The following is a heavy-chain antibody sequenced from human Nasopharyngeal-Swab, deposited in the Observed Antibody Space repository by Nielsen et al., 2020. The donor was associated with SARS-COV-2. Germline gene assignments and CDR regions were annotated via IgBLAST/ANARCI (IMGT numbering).Heavy chain of an antibody. CDR2: ISSSSSYI. D-gene: IGHD2-2*01. CDR1: GFTFSSHS. CDR3: ARGQYCSSTSCYARGYYYYYGMDV. Sequence: GESLKISCAASGFTFSSHSMNWVRQAPGKGLEWVSSISSSSSYIYYADSVKGRFTISRDNAKNSLYLQMNSLRAEDTAVYYCARGQYCSSTSCYARGYYYYYGMDVWGQGTTVTVSS. J-gene: IGHJ6*02. V-gene: IGHV3-21*01.